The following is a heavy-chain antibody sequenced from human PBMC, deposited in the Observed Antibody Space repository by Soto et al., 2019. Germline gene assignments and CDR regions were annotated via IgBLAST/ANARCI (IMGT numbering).Heavy chain of an antibody. J-gene: IGHJ5*02. CDR1: GGTFSSYT. CDR2: FVPILGLA. D-gene: IGHD3-10*01. Sequence: QVQLVQSGAEVKKPGSSVKVSCKASGGTFSSYTISWVRQAPGQGLEWMGRFVPILGLAHYAQKFQGRVTITADKSTSTAYMELSSLRSDDTAVYYCARDVGSGVDPWGQGTLVTVP. CDR3: ARDVGSGVDP. V-gene: IGHV1-69*08.